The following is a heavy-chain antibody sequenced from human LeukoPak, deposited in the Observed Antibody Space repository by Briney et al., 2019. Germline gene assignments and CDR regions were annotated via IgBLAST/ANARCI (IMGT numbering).Heavy chain of an antibody. CDR1: GYTFTSYY. J-gene: IGHJ4*02. Sequence: ASVKVSCKASGYTFTSYYMHWVRQAPGQGLEWMGIINPSGGSTSYAQKFQGRVTMTRDTSTSTVYMELSSLRSEDTAVYYCARVPYYYDSSGYYYHVWGQGTLVTVSS. D-gene: IGHD3-22*01. CDR2: INPSGGST. CDR3: ARVPYYYDSSGYYYHV. V-gene: IGHV1-46*01.